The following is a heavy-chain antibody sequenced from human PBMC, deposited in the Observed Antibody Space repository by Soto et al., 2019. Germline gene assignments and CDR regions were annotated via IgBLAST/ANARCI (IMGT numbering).Heavy chain of an antibody. Sequence: SETLSLTCAVYGGSFSGYYWSWIRQPPGKGLEWIGEINHSGSTNYNPSLKSRVTISVDTSKNQFSLKLSSVTAADTAVYYCARGVRGQWLGYYYCGMDVWGQGTTVTVSS. CDR1: GGSFSGYY. V-gene: IGHV4-34*01. CDR2: INHSGST. CDR3: ARGVRGQWLGYYYCGMDV. J-gene: IGHJ6*02. D-gene: IGHD6-19*01.